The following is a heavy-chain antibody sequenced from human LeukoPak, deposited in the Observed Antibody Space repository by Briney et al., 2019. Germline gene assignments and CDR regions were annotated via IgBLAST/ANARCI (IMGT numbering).Heavy chain of an antibody. CDR1: GDRVSSNNGA. CDR3: ARDLGNTGWSPFDY. Sequence: QTLSLTCAISGDRVSSNNGAWNWIRQSSSRGLDWLGRTYYRSKWYNDYVVSVRGRITINADTPKNQVSLQLNSVTPADTAVYYCARDLGNTGWSPFDYSGQGTLVTVSS. D-gene: IGHD6-19*01. V-gene: IGHV6-1*01. CDR2: TYYRSKWYN. J-gene: IGHJ4*02.